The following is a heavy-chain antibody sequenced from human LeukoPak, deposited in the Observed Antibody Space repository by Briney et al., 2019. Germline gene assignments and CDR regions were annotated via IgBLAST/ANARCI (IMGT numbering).Heavy chain of an antibody. CDR3: ARGVGATDY. Sequence: GRSLRLSCAASKFTFSDYSMSWVRQAPGKGLEWVSSISSIRNYIYYADSVKGRFTVSRDNAKNSLYLQMNSLRDEDTAVYYCARGVGATDYWGQGTLVTVSS. J-gene: IGHJ4*02. V-gene: IGHV3-21*01. D-gene: IGHD1-26*01. CDR2: ISSIRNYI. CDR1: KFTFSDYS.